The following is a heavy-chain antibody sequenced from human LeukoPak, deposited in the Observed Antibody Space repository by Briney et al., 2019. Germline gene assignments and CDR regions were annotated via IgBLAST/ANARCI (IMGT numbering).Heavy chain of an antibody. CDR2: INPNSGGT. J-gene: IGHJ4*02. Sequence: ASVKVSCKASGYTFIGYYMHWVRQAPGQGLEWMGWINPNSGGTNYAQKFQGRVTMTRDTSISTAYMELSRLRSDDTAVYYCARGGYDILTGPEYYFDYWGQGTLVTVSS. V-gene: IGHV1-2*02. D-gene: IGHD3-9*01. CDR1: GYTFIGYY. CDR3: ARGGYDILTGPEYYFDY.